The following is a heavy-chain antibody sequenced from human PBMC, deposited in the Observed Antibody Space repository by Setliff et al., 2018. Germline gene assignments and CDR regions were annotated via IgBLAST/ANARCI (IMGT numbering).Heavy chain of an antibody. CDR1: EFRFSDYN. CDR2: ISPSGSFI. V-gene: IGHV3-21*01. J-gene: IGHJ6*03. CDR3: ARMPTSGYYASPKYYMDV. Sequence: LSLTCAASEFRFSDYNMNWVRQAPGKGLEWVASISPSGSFIYYADSVKGRFTISRDNSRRSVLLQIDSLRVEDTAVYFCARMPTSGYYASPKYYMDVWGKGTTVTV. D-gene: IGHD3-22*01.